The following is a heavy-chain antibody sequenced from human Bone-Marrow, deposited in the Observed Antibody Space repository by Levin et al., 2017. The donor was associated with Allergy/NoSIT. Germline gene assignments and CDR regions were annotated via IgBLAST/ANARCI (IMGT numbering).Heavy chain of an antibody. V-gene: IGHV4-31*03. Sequence: SETLSLTCTVSGGSISSGGYYWSWIRQHPGTGLEWIGYIYYSGSTYYNPSLKSRVTISVDTSKNQFSLKLSSVTAADTAVYYCARLSAAGPQDAFDIWGQGTMVTVSS. CDR1: GGSISSGGYY. CDR2: IYYSGST. D-gene: IGHD6-13*01. CDR3: ARLSAAGPQDAFDI. J-gene: IGHJ3*02.